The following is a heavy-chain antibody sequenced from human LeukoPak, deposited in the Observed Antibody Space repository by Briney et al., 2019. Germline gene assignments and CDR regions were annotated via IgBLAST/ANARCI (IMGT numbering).Heavy chain of an antibody. V-gene: IGHV3-48*03. Sequence: PGGSLRLSCAASGFTFSSYEMNWVRQAPGKGLEWVSYISNSGSTIYYADSVKGRFTISRDNAKNSLYLQMNSLRAEDTAVYYCARYDFSNYDDWFDPWGQGTLVTVPS. CDR1: GFTFSSYE. CDR3: ARYDFSNYDDWFDP. D-gene: IGHD4-11*01. CDR2: ISNSGSTI. J-gene: IGHJ5*02.